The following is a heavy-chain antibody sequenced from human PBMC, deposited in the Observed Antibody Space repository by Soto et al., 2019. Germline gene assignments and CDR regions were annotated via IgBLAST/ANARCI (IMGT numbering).Heavy chain of an antibody. CDR1: GGSISSGDYY. V-gene: IGHV4-30-4*01. J-gene: IGHJ4*02. CDR3: ARGYGSATPLDN. Sequence: QVQLQESGRGLVKPSQTLSLTCTVSGGSISSGDYYWSWIRQPPGKGLEWIGFIYHSGSSHYNPSLKSRVAMSVDTSKNQFSLKVSSMTAADTAVYFCARGYGSATPLDNWGQGTLVTVSS. CDR2: IYHSGSS. D-gene: IGHD2-2*01.